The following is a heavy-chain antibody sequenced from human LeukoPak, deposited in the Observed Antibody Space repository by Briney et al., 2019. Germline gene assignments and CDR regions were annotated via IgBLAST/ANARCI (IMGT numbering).Heavy chain of an antibody. J-gene: IGHJ4*02. V-gene: IGHV1-2*06. D-gene: IGHD4-17*01. Sequence: ASVKVSCKASGYTFTGYYMRWVRQAPGQGLEWMGRINPNSGGTNYAQKFQGRVTMTRDTSISTAYMELSRLRSDDTAVYYCARVESGWGMTTNYWGQGTLVTVSS. CDR3: ARVESGWGMTTNY. CDR2: INPNSGGT. CDR1: GYTFTGYY.